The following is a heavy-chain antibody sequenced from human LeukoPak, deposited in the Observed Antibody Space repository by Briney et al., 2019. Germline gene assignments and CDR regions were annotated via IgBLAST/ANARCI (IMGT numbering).Heavy chain of an antibody. Sequence: GGSLRLSCAASGFVFSTYEMNWVRQAPGKGLEWVSYISTSGTTIHYADSVKGRFTISRDNPKNSLHLQMNSLRAEDTAVYYCARGGSVSYYFDYWGQGTLVTVSS. V-gene: IGHV3-48*03. D-gene: IGHD1-26*01. CDR2: ISTSGTTI. CDR1: GFVFSTYE. CDR3: ARGGSVSYYFDY. J-gene: IGHJ4*02.